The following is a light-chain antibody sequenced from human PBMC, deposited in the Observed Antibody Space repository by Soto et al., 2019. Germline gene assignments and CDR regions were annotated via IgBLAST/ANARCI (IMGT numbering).Light chain of an antibody. V-gene: IGLV2-14*03. J-gene: IGLJ2*01. CDR1: SSDVGGYNF. Sequence: QSALTQPASVSGSPGQSITISCTGTSSDVGGYNFVSWYQHHPGKAPRLMIFDVNNRPSGVSTRFSGSKSGNTASLTISGLQAEDEADYYCCSYSGSNTIVVFGGGTKLTVL. CDR2: DVN. CDR3: CSYSGSNTIVV.